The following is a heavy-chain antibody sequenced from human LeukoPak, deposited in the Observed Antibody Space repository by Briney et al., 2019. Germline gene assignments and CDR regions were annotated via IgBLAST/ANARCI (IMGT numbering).Heavy chain of an antibody. V-gene: IGHV1-69*13. Sequence: SVKVSCKASGGTFSSYAISWVRQAPGQGLEWMGGIIPIFGTANYAQKFQGRITITADESTSTAYMELSSLRSEDTAVYYCARGRTMIVVVTPFDIWGQGTMVTVSS. CDR3: ARGRTMIVVVTPFDI. CDR1: GGTFSSYA. D-gene: IGHD3-22*01. J-gene: IGHJ3*02. CDR2: IIPIFGTA.